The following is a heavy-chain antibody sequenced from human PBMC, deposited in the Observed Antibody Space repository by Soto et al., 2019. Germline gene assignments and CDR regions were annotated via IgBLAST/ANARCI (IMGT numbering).Heavy chain of an antibody. CDR2: ISAYNGNT. J-gene: IGHJ5*02. V-gene: IGHV1-18*01. Sequence: ASVKVSCKASGYTFTSYGISWVRQAPGQGLEWMGWISAYNGNTNYAQKLQGRVTVTTDTSTSTAYMELRSLRSDDTAVYYCARDRAVAGGYNWFDPWGQGTLVTVSS. CDR1: GYTFTSYG. CDR3: ARDRAVAGGYNWFDP. D-gene: IGHD6-19*01.